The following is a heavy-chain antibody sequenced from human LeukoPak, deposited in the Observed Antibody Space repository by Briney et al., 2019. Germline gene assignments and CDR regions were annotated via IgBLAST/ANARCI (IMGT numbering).Heavy chain of an antibody. CDR3: AKDKEWLGFDY. CDR1: GFTFSAYA. D-gene: IGHD6-19*01. J-gene: IGHJ4*02. V-gene: IGHV3-23*01. Sequence: GGSLRLSCAASGFTFSAYAMSWVRQAPGKGLEWVSAISGSGTNTYYADSVKGRFTISRDNSKNTLYVQMNSLRAEDTAVYYCAKDKEWLGFDYWGQGTLVTVSS. CDR2: ISGSGTNT.